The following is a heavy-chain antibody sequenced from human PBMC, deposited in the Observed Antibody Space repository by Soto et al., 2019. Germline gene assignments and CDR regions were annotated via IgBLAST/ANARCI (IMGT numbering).Heavy chain of an antibody. V-gene: IGHV5-10-1*01. CDR2: IDPSDSYT. CDR1: GYSFTSYW. J-gene: IGHJ6*02. Sequence: GESLKISCKGSGYSFTSYWISWVRQMPGKGLEWMGRIDPSDSYTNYSPSFQGHVTISADKSTSTAYLQWSSLKASDTAMYYCARGMRYYYGMDVWGQGTTVTVSS. CDR3: ARGMRYYYGMDV.